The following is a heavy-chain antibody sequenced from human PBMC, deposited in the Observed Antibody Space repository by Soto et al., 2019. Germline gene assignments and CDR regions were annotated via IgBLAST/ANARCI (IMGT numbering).Heavy chain of an antibody. D-gene: IGHD4-17*01. J-gene: IGHJ3*02. Sequence: QLQLQESGPGLVKPSETLSLTCTVSGGSISSSSYYWGWIRQPPGKGLEWIGSIYYSGSTYYNPSLKSRVTISVDTSKNQFSLKLSSVTAADTAVYYCARMTTVTRGAFDIWGQGTMVTVSS. V-gene: IGHV4-39*01. CDR2: IYYSGST. CDR3: ARMTTVTRGAFDI. CDR1: GGSISSSSYY.